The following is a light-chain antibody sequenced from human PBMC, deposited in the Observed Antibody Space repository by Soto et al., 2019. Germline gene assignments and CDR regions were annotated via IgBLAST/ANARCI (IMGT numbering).Light chain of an antibody. CDR3: QQLSDYTRT. CDR1: QGITSH. J-gene: IGKJ2*01. V-gene: IGKV1-9*01. CDR2: GAF. Sequence: DIQLTQSPSFLSASVGDRVTITCRASQGITSHLAWYQQEPGKAPKLLIYGAFTLQSGVPSRFSGSGSGTEFALTISSLQPEDFATYYCQQLSDYTRTFGQGTKLEI.